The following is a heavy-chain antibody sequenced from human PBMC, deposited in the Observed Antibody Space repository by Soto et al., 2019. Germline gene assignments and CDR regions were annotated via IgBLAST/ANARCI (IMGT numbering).Heavy chain of an antibody. J-gene: IGHJ5*01. D-gene: IGHD6-6*01. CDR1: GGSFKDYA. CDR3: ARDKMSSLVVETPHLFES. CDR2: IVPVYGTT. V-gene: IGHV1-69*12. Sequence: QVQLVQSGAEVKKPGSSMKVSCRTSGGSFKDYAISWLQQAPGQGLEWMGGIVPVYGTTKYAQKFQGRVTITADEGTTTAYLVLSSLRSEDTALYFCARDKMSSLVVETPHLFESWGQGTLVTVSS.